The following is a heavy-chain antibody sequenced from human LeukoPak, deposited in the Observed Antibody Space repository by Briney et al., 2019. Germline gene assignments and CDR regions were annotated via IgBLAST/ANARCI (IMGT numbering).Heavy chain of an antibody. Sequence: PGGSLRLSCAGSGFTFSDYYMAWIRQTPGKGLQRVPYISRGSDDKAYADSVKGRFTISRDNGKNSLYLQMNSLTAEDTAVYYCAREFGISRAFDIWGQGTMVTVSS. V-gene: IGHV3-11*05. CDR1: GFTFSDYY. CDR3: AREFGISRAFDI. J-gene: IGHJ3*02. D-gene: IGHD3-10*01. CDR2: ISRGSDDK.